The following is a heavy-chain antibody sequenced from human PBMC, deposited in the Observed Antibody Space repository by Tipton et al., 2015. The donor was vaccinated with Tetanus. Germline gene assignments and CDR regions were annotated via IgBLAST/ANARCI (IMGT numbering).Heavy chain of an antibody. CDR2: ISSSGSTI. CDR3: ARDHRERWLQNSDAFDI. J-gene: IGHJ3*02. V-gene: IGHV3-48*03. CDR1: GFTFSSYE. Sequence: SLRLSCAASGFTFSSYEMNWVRQAPGKGLEWVSYISSSGSTIYYADSVKGRFTISRDNAKNSLYLQMNSLRAEDTAVYYCARDHRERWLQNSDAFDIWGQGTMVTVSS. D-gene: IGHD5-24*01.